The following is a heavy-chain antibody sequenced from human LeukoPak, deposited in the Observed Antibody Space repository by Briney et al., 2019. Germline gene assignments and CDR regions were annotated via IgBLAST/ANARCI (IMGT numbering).Heavy chain of an antibody. CDR3: ARGGRAVASNWFNP. CDR1: GGSISSYY. Sequence: SETLSLTCTVSGGSISSYYWSWIRQPPGKGLEWIGYIYYSGSTNYNPSLKCRVTISVDMSKNQFSLKLSSVTAADTAVYYCARGGRAVASNWFNPWGQGTLVTVSS. D-gene: IGHD6-19*01. J-gene: IGHJ5*02. V-gene: IGHV4-59*01. CDR2: IYYSGST.